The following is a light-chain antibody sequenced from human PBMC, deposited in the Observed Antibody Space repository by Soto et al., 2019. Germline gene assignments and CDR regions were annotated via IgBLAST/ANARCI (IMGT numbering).Light chain of an antibody. CDR3: QQFSSYSPT. CDR1: QYISIW. V-gene: IGKV1-5*01. Sequence: DIQMTQSPSTLSASVGDRVTITCRASQYISIWLAWYQQKPGKAPKLLIYDVSRLESGVPSRFSGSGSGTEFTLTISSLQPDDFATYYCQQFSSYSPTFGQGTKVDI. J-gene: IGKJ1*01. CDR2: DVS.